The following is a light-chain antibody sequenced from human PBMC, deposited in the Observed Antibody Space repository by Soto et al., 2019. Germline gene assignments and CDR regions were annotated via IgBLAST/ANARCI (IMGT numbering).Light chain of an antibody. J-gene: IGLJ3*02. V-gene: IGLV2-14*01. CDR1: SSDIGDYNY. CDR2: EVS. CDR3: SSYTSSGTLWV. Sequence: QSVLTQPASVSGSPGQSITISCTGTSSDIGDYNYVSWYQQHPGKAPKLMIYEVSNRPSGVSNRFSGSKSGNTASLTISGLQAQDEADYYCSSYTSSGTLWVFGGGTQLTVL.